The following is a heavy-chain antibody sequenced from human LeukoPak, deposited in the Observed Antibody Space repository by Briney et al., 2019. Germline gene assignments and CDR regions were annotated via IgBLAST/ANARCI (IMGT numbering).Heavy chain of an antibody. D-gene: IGHD3-3*01. CDR3: ARLLTFYDFSFDP. J-gene: IGHJ5*02. CDR1: GFIFDDSD. Sequence: GGSLRLSCAASGFIFDDSDMTWVRQVPGKGLEWVFGINWNGTSVDYADPVKGRFTISRDNAKNSVYLQMNSLRPEDTAFYYCARLLTFYDFSFDPWGQGTLVTVSS. CDR2: INWNGTSV. V-gene: IGHV3-20*04.